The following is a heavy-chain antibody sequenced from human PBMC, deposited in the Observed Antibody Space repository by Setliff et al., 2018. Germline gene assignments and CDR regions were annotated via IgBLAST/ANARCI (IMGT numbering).Heavy chain of an antibody. D-gene: IGHD3-3*01. Sequence: HPGGSLRLSCAASGFTFSSYWMSWVRQAPGKGLEWVANIKQDGSEKYYVDSVKGRFTVSRDDAKNSLYLQMNNLRAEDTATYYCARGDTIFGVIINSIGGRYFDYWGQGTLVTVSS. CDR1: GFTFSSYW. CDR2: IKQDGSEK. J-gene: IGHJ4*02. CDR3: ARGDTIFGVIINSIGGRYFDY. V-gene: IGHV3-7*01.